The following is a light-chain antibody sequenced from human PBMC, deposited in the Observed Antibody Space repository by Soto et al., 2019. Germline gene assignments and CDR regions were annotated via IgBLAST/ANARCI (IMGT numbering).Light chain of an antibody. V-gene: IGLV2-8*01. CDR2: EVY. Sequence: XSVLTQPPSASGSTGQSVTISCTGTSSDVGGYNYVSWYQHHPGKAPKLIIYEVYKRPSGVPDRFSGSKSGNTAALTVSGLQAEDEADYYCSSYVGTNSYVFGTGTKSPS. CDR3: SSYVGTNSYV. CDR1: SSDVGGYNY. J-gene: IGLJ1*01.